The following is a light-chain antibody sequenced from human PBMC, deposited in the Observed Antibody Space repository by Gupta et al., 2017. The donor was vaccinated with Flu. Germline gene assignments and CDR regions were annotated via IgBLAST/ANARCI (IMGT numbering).Light chain of an antibody. Sequence: PASLSAAFVDSCTITCRARPISMNELAWYPQKPGKAPKFLIYEASHLESGVPSRFSGSGSGTEFTLTISSVQPDDFATYYCQQYDRYPYTFGQGPKLAIK. CDR3: QQYDRYPYT. V-gene: IGKV1-5*03. J-gene: IGKJ2*01. CDR2: EAS. CDR1: PISMNE.